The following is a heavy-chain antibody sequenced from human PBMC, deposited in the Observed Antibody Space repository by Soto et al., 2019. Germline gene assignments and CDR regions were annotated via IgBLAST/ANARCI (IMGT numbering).Heavy chain of an antibody. CDR2: INPSGGNT. Sequence: GASVKVSCKASGYTFTSYYMHWVRQAPGQGLEWMGIINPSGGNTRYAQKFQGRVTMTRDTSTSTVYMELSSLRSEDTAVYYCARAGYCSGGSCYLDYWGMGTLVTVYS. V-gene: IGHV1-46*01. CDR3: ARAGYCSGGSCYLDY. CDR1: GYTFTSYY. D-gene: IGHD2-15*01. J-gene: IGHJ4*02.